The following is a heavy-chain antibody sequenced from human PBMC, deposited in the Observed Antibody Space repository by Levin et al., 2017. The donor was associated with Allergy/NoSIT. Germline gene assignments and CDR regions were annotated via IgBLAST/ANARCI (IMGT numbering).Heavy chain of an antibody. CDR2: IKYDGFT. Sequence: PSETLSLTCAVYGGSLSDYFWIWIRQSPVKGLEWIGEIKYDGFTNYNPSLGSRVAISSDMSKNQFALKLSSVTAADTAVYYCARAWGRGDHFDHWGRGSPVTVSS. V-gene: IGHV4-34*01. CDR1: GGSLSDYF. D-gene: IGHD2-21*02. J-gene: IGHJ4*02. CDR3: ARAWGRGDHFDH.